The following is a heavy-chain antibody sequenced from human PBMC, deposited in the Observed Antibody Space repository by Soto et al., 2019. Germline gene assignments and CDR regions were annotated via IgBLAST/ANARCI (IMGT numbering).Heavy chain of an antibody. Sequence: EVPLVESGGGLVKPGGSLRLSCAASGFTFSDYSMNWVRQAPGKGLEWVSSITSSRSFTYYADSLKGRFTISRDNANNSLYLQMNSLRDGDTAVYYCARMRTALPPRIFYGTDGWGQGTAVTVSS. V-gene: IGHV3-21*01. J-gene: IGHJ6*02. CDR2: ITSSRSFT. CDR3: ARMRTALPPRIFYGTDG. CDR1: GFTFSDYS. D-gene: IGHD5-18*01.